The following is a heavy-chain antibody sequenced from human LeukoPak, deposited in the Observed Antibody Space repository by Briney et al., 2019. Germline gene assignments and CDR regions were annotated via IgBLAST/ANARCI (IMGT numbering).Heavy chain of an antibody. J-gene: IGHJ4*02. D-gene: IGHD3/OR15-3a*01. V-gene: IGHV4-4*07. CDR2: ISTSGST. CDR1: GGSISSYY. CDR3: ARQTGSGLFILP. Sequence: SETLSLTCTVSGGSISSYYWSWIRQPAGKGLEWIGRISTSGSTNYNPSLKSRVTMSVDTSKNQFSLRLTSVTAADTAVYYCARQTGSGLFILPGGQGTLVTVSS.